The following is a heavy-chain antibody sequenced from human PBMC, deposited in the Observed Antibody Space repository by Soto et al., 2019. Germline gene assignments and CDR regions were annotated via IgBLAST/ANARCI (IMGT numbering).Heavy chain of an antibody. CDR1: GCSISSYF. CDR3: ARDPKGNNWFDP. CDR2: IYYSGST. V-gene: IGHV4-59*01. Sequence: SETLSLTCTVSGCSISSYFWSWIRQPPGKGLEWIGYIYYSGSTNYNPSLKSRVTISVDTSKNQFSLKLSSVTAADTAVYYCARDPKGNNWFDPWGQGTLVTVSS. J-gene: IGHJ5*02.